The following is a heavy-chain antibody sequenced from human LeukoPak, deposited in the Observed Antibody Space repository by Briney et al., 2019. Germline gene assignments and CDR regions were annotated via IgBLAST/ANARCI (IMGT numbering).Heavy chain of an antibody. CDR3: LAGFVDAFDI. D-gene: IGHD6-19*01. CDR1: GFTFSSYG. V-gene: IGHV3-30*02. Sequence: PSGSLTLTCAGSGFTFSSYGGHWLRQAPGQGLEGVAFIWYDGSNKYYAVPVKGRFTISTYNTKNTLYLQSNSSDDEAAAYYSCLAGFVDAFDIWGEGTMVTVS. J-gene: IGHJ3*02. CDR2: IWYDGSNK.